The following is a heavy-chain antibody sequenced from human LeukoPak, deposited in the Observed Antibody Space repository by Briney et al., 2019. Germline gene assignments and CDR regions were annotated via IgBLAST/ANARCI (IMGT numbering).Heavy chain of an antibody. CDR2: IYYSGST. CDR3: ARLSFWGPMVRDRDAFDI. V-gene: IGHV4-59*08. D-gene: IGHD3-10*01. CDR1: GGSISSYY. J-gene: IGHJ3*02. Sequence: PSETLSLTCTVSGGSISSYYWSWIRQPPGKGLEWIGYIYYSGSTTYNPSLKSRVTISVDTSKNQFSLKLSSVTAADTAVYYSARLSFWGPMVRDRDAFDIWGQGTMVTVSS.